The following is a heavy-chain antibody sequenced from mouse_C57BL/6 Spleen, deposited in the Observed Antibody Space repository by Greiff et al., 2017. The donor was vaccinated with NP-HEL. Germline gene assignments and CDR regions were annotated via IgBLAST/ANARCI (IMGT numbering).Heavy chain of an antibody. V-gene: IGHV1-7*01. CDR1: GYTFTSYW. CDR2: INPSSGYT. Sequence: VQLQQSGAELAKPGASVKLSCKASGYTFTSYWMHWVKQRPGQGLEWIGYINPSSGYTKYIQKFKDKATLTADKSSSTAYMQLSSLTYEDSAVYYCARYAGSSLYAMDYWGQGTSVTVSS. J-gene: IGHJ4*01. D-gene: IGHD1-1*01. CDR3: ARYAGSSLYAMDY.